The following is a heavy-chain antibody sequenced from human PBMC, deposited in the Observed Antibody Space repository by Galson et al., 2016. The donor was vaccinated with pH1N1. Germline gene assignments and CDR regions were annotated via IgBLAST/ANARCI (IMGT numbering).Heavy chain of an antibody. D-gene: IGHD3-16*01. Sequence: SLRLSCAASGFPFSSRWMTWVRQAPGKGLEWVANIDRTGIEKYYGDSVKGRFTISRDNSKNSLYLQMNSLRAEDTAVYYCEGGRAADYWGQGTLVTVSS. CDR2: IDRTGIEK. J-gene: IGHJ4*02. CDR1: GFPFSSRW. CDR3: EGGRAADY. V-gene: IGHV3-7*01.